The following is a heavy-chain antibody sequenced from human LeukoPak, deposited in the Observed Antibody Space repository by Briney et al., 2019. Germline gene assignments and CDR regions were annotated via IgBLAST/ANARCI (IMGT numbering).Heavy chain of an antibody. CDR2: IIPIFGTA. CDR1: GGTFSSYA. Sequence: SVKVSCKASGGTFSSYAISWVRQAPGQGLEWMGGIIPIFGTANYAQKFQGRVTITADESTSTAYMELSSLRSEDTAVYYCARVDPSIVGATGPLYYYYYGMDVWGQGTTVTVSS. D-gene: IGHD1-26*01. CDR3: ARVDPSIVGATGPLYYYYYGMDV. J-gene: IGHJ6*02. V-gene: IGHV1-69*13.